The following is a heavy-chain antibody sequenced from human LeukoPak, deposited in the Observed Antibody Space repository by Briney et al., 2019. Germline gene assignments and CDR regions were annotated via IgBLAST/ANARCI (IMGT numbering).Heavy chain of an antibody. V-gene: IGHV3-30*03. CDR1: GFTFSSYG. J-gene: IGHJ4*02. CDR2: ISYDGSNK. D-gene: IGHD5-12*01. Sequence: GGSLRLSCAASGFTFSSYGMHWVRQAPGKGLEWVAVISYDGSNKYYADSVKGRFTISRDNSKNTLYLQMNSLRAEDTAVYYCARQSIVATIQDYWGQGTLVTVSS. CDR3: ARQSIVATIQDY.